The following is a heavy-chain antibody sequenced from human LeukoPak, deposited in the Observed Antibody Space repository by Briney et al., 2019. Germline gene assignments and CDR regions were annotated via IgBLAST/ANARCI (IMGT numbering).Heavy chain of an antibody. J-gene: IGHJ5*02. D-gene: IGHD1-26*01. CDR2: IYYSGST. CDR3: ARHSRGSYSRVAFWFDP. V-gene: IGHV4-39*01. Sequence: GLEWIGSIYYSGSTYYNPSLKSRVTISVDTSKNQFSLKLSSVTAADTAVYYCARHSRGSYSRVAFWFDPWGQGTLVTVSS.